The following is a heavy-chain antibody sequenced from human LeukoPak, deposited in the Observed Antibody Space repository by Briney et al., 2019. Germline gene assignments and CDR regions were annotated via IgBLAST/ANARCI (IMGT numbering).Heavy chain of an antibody. D-gene: IGHD4-17*01. V-gene: IGHV3-23*01. Sequence: GGSLRLSCAASGFTLGTYDMYWVRQAPGKGLECVSSISRSGGSTYYTDSVKGRFTISRDNSKNTLYLQMSSLRADDTAVYYCSKKGQSEDYGKPGWGQGTLVTVSS. J-gene: IGHJ4*02. CDR1: GFTLGTYD. CDR2: ISRSGGST. CDR3: SKKGQSEDYGKPG.